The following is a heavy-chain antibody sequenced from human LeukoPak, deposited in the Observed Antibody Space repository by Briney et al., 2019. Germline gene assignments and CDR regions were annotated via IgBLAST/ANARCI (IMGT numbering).Heavy chain of an antibody. D-gene: IGHD6-13*01. J-gene: IGHJ4*02. V-gene: IGHV3-30*18. CDR2: ISYDGSNK. Sequence: PGGSLRLSWAASGXTFSSYGVHWVPQAPGKGLEWVAVISYDGSNKYYADSVKGRFTISRDNSKNALYLQMNSLRAEDTAVYYCAKDEGPGIAAAGGYWGQGTLVTVSS. CDR3: AKDEGPGIAAAGGY. CDR1: GXTFSSYG.